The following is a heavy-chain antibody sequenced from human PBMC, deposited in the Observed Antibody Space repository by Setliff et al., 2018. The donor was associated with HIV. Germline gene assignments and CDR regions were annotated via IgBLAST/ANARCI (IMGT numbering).Heavy chain of an antibody. CDR2: INHSGST. CDR3: ARVRPSPGGRGGSCFPKYYYYYMDV. V-gene: IGHV4-34*01. Sequence: SETLSLTCAVYGGSFSGYYWSWIRQPPGKGLEWIGEINHSGSTNYNPSLKSRVTIAVDTSKNQFSLKLSSVTAADTAVYYCARVRPSPGGRGGSCFPKYYYYYMDVWGKGTTVTVSS. CDR1: GGSFSGYY. D-gene: IGHD2-15*01. J-gene: IGHJ6*03.